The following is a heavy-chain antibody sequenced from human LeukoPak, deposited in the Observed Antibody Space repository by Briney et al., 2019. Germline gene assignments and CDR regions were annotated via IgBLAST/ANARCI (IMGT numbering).Heavy chain of an antibody. CDR2: IWYDGNRE. CDR1: GFSFSNNG. J-gene: IGHJ6*03. Sequence: PGRSLRLSCAASGFSFSNNGMHWVRQAPGKGLEWVAVIWYDGNREFYADSVKGRFTISRDNSKNTLDLQMNSLRAEDTAVYYCAKRPSGGGYYYYLDVWGKGTTVTVSS. D-gene: IGHD3-16*01. V-gene: IGHV3-33*06. CDR3: AKRPSGGGYYYYLDV.